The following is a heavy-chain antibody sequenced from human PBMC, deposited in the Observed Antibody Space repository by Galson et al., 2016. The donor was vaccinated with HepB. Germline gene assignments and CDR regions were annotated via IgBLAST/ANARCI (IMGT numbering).Heavy chain of an antibody. V-gene: IGHV5-10-1*01. CDR3: ASLRCGSLTSDS. J-gene: IGHJ4*02. Sequence: QSGAEVKKPGESLRISCTGSGYSFTNYWINWVRQMPGKGLEWMGRIDPGDSFTSSSPSFQGHVTISADKSISTAYLQWSSLKASDTAMYYCASLRCGSLTSDSWGQGTLVTVSS. D-gene: IGHD1-26*01. CDR2: IDPGDSFT. CDR1: GYSFTNYW.